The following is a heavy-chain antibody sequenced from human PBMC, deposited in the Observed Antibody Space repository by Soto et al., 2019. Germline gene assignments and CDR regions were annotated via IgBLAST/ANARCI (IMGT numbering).Heavy chain of an antibody. CDR3: ARDLGAGVVDY. Sequence: QVQLVQSGAEVKKPGASVKVSCKASGYTFTSYAISWVRQAPGQGLEWMGWINVYNGNTKYSQKLQGRVTMTTDTSTSTAYMELRSLRSDDTAVYYWARDLGAGVVDYWGQGTLVTVSS. D-gene: IGHD6-19*01. J-gene: IGHJ4*02. CDR2: INVYNGNT. CDR1: GYTFTSYA. V-gene: IGHV1-18*01.